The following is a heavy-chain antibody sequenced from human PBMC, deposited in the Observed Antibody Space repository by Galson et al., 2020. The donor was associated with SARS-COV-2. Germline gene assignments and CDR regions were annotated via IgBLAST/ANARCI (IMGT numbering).Heavy chain of an antibody. J-gene: IGHJ6*02. D-gene: IGHD1-1*01. Sequence: SETLSLTCAVYGGSLGGNYWSWIRQPPGKGLEWIGEINHSGSTNYNPSLKSRVTISVDTSKNQFSLKVSSVIAADTAVYYCARKGWKVFYYDDGMDVWGQGTTVTGSS. CDR2: INHSGST. CDR3: ARKGWKVFYYDDGMDV. V-gene: IGHV4-34*01. CDR1: GGSLGGNY.